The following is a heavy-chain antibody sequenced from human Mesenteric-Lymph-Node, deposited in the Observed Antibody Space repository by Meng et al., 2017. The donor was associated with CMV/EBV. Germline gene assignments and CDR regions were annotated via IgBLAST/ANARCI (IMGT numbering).Heavy chain of an antibody. Sequence: ASDYTFTGYYLHWVRQAPGQGLEWMGRINSNSGDTNYAQKFQGRVTMTRDTSISTAYMDLSTLTPDDTAVYFCARETEIRGVTALDYWGQGTLVTVSS. D-gene: IGHD3-10*01. CDR1: DYTFTGYY. CDR3: ARETEIRGVTALDY. V-gene: IGHV1-2*06. J-gene: IGHJ4*02. CDR2: INSNSGDT.